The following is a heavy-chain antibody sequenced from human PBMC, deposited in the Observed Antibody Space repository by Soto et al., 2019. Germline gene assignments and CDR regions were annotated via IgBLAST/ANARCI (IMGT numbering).Heavy chain of an antibody. V-gene: IGHV3-15*01. CDR1: GFTFSNAW. J-gene: IGHJ5*02. Sequence: GGSLRLSCAASGFTFSNAWMSWVRQAPGKGLEWVGRIRSKTDGGTTDYAAPVKGGFTISRDDSKDTLYLQMNSLKTEDTAVYYCKWDLEASDPWGQGTLVTVSS. CDR3: KWDLEASDP. CDR2: IRSKTDGGTT. D-gene: IGHD1-26*01.